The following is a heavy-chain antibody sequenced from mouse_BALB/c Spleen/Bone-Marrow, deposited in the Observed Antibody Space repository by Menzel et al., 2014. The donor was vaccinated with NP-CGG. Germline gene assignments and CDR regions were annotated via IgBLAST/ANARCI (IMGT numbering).Heavy chain of an antibody. D-gene: IGHD2-4*01. Sequence: EVKLVESGGGLVKPGGSLKLSCAASGFTFSSYAMSWVLQTPEKRLEWVATISRGGSYTYYPDSVKGRFTISRDNAKNTLYLQMSSLRSEDTAMYYCARHGITRLLDYWGQGTTLTVSS. CDR1: GFTFSSYA. J-gene: IGHJ2*01. V-gene: IGHV5-9-3*01. CDR2: ISRGGSYT. CDR3: ARHGITRLLDY.